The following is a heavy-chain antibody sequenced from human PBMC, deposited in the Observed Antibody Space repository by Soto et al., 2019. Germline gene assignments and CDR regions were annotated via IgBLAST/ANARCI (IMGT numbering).Heavy chain of an antibody. Sequence: QVTLKESGPVLVKPTETLTLTCTVSGFSLSKARMGVSWIRQPPGKALEWLAHIFWNDERSYNTSLKSRLTISRDTSKSQVVLPMTSVDPVDTGTYFCARALREGLPIYYFASWGQGTLVTVSS. CDR3: ARALREGLPIYYFAS. CDR1: GFSLSKARMG. CDR2: IFWNDER. J-gene: IGHJ4*02. D-gene: IGHD1-26*01. V-gene: IGHV2-26*01.